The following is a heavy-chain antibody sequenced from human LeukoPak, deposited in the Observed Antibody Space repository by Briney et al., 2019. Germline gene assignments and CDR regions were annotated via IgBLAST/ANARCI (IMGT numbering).Heavy chain of an antibody. CDR2: IYTNGST. CDR3: ARAHCSSTSCYPHYYYYMDV. Sequence: SETLSLTCTVSGGSISSYYWSWIRQPAGKGLEWTGRIYTNGSTNYNPSLKSRVTMSVDTSKNQFSLKLRSVTAADTAVYYCARAHCSSTSCYPHYYYYMDVWGKGTTVTVSS. D-gene: IGHD2-2*01. CDR1: GGSISSYY. V-gene: IGHV4-4*07. J-gene: IGHJ6*03.